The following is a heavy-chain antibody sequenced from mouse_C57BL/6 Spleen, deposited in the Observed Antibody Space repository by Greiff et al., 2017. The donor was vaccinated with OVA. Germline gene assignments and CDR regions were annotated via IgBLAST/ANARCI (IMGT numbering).Heavy chain of an antibody. CDR2: IDPANGNT. Sequence: EVQLQESVAELVRPGASVKLSCTASGFNIKNTYMHWVKQRSEQGLEWIGRIDPANGNTKYAPKFQGKATITADTSSNTAYLQLSSLTSEDTAIYYCARSHYYGSSYADYWGQGTTLTVSS. D-gene: IGHD1-1*01. J-gene: IGHJ2*01. CDR3: ARSHYYGSSYADY. CDR1: GFNIKNTY. V-gene: IGHV14-3*01.